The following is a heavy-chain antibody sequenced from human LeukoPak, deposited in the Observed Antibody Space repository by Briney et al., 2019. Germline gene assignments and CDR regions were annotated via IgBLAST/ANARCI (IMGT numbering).Heavy chain of an antibody. CDR2: IYYSGST. D-gene: IGHD3-22*01. CDR1: GGSISSYY. CDR3: ARGGYYDSSGYYSDFDY. J-gene: IGHJ4*02. Sequence: SETLSLTCTVSGGSISSYYWSWIRQPPGKGLEWIGYIYYSGSTNYNPSLKSRVTISVDTSKNQFSLMLSSVTAADTAVYYCARGGYYDSSGYYSDFDYWGQGTLVTVSS. V-gene: IGHV4-59*01.